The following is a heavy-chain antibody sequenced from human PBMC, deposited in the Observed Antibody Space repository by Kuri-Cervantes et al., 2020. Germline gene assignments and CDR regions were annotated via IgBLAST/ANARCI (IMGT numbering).Heavy chain of an antibody. CDR1: TFTFSDYW. V-gene: IGHV3-33*08. Sequence: GESLKISCAASTFTFSDYWMSWVRQAPGKGLEWVAVIWYDGSNKYYADSVKGRFTISRDNSKNTLYLQMNSLRAEDTAVYYCARDSSSGGYFDLWGRGTLVTVSS. CDR3: ARDSSSGGYFDL. J-gene: IGHJ2*01. CDR2: IWYDGSNK. D-gene: IGHD6-19*01.